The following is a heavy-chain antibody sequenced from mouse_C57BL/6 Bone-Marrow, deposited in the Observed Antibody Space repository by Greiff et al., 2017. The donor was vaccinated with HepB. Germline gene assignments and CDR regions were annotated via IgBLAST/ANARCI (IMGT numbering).Heavy chain of an antibody. J-gene: IGHJ2*01. CDR1: GFTFSSYA. CDR2: ISDGGSYT. Sequence: EVMLAESGGLVKPGGSLKLSCAASGFTFSSYAMSCVRQTPEKRLEWVATISDGGSYTYYPDNVKGRFTISRDNAKNNLYLQMSHLKSEDTAMYYCAREGGSVFDYWGQGTTLTVSS. V-gene: IGHV5-4*01. D-gene: IGHD1-1*01. CDR3: AREGGSVFDY.